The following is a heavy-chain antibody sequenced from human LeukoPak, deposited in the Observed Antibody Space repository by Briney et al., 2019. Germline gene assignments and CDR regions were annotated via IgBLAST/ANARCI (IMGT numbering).Heavy chain of an antibody. J-gene: IGHJ6*03. V-gene: IGHV4-38-2*02. D-gene: IGHD3-3*01. CDR3: ARADQSLEWYSYYYYYYMDV. Sequence: SETLSLTCTVSGYSISSGYYWGWIRQPPGKGLEWIGSIYHSGSTYYNPSLKSRVTISVDTSKNQFSLKLSSVTAADTAVYYCARADQSLEWYSYYYYYYMDVWGKGTTVPVSS. CDR2: IYHSGST. CDR1: GYSISSGYY.